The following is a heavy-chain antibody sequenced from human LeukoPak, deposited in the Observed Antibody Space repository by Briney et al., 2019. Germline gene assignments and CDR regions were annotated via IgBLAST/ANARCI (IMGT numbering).Heavy chain of an antibody. V-gene: IGHV1-8*03. D-gene: IGHD3-3*01. CDR2: MNTNSGNT. CDR1: GYTFTSYD. CDR3: ARCDFLSRSSSY. Sequence: GASVKVSCKASGYTFTSYDINWVGQATGQGREWMGGMNTNSGNTGYAHKFQGRVTITGNASISTAYMELSSLRSEYTAVYYCARCDFLSRSSSYRGQGTLGTVS. J-gene: IGHJ4*02.